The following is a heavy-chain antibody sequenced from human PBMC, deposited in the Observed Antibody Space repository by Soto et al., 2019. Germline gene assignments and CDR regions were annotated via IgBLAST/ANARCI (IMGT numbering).Heavy chain of an antibody. CDR1: GFSLSTSGVG. V-gene: IGHV2-5*01. CDR2: IYWNDDK. CDR3: AHIKPSYIVVVPAAPDAFDI. Sequence: QITLKESGPTLVKLTQTLTLTCTFSGFSLSTSGVGVGWIRQPPGKALEWLALIYWNDDKRYSPSLKSRLTITKDTSKNQVVLTMTNMDPVDTATYYCAHIKPSYIVVVPAAPDAFDIWGQGTMVTVSS. J-gene: IGHJ3*02. D-gene: IGHD2-2*01.